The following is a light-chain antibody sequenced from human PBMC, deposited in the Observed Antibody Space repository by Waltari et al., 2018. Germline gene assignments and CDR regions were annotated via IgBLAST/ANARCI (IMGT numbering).Light chain of an antibody. V-gene: IGKV1-39*01. CDR1: QSISSY. CDR3: QQSYSTPYT. Sequence: DIQMTQSPSSLSASVGDRVTITCRASQSISSYLNWYQQKPGKDPKPLIYAASSLQSGVPSRFRCSGSGTDFTLTISSLQPEDFSTYYCQQSYSTPYTFGQGTKLEIK. CDR2: AAS. J-gene: IGKJ2*01.